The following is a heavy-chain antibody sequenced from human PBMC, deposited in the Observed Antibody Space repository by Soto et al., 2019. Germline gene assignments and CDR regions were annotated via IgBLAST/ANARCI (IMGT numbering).Heavy chain of an antibody. Sequence: QVHLVQSGAEVKKPGASVKVSGRHFGYTFTAYYIYWVRQAPGQGLEWMGWVDPHSGDSRKVLSLPGRVTMTRDTSSSTVYTELGWLRSDDTAVYYCARATYRALDYWGQGTLVTVSS. J-gene: IGHJ4*02. CDR1: GYTFTAYY. D-gene: IGHD3-16*02. CDR3: ARATYRALDY. CDR2: VDPHSGDS. V-gene: IGHV1-2*02.